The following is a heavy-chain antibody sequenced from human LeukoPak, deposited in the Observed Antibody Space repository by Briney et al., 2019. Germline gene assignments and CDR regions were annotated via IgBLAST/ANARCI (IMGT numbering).Heavy chain of an antibody. D-gene: IGHD1-26*01. V-gene: IGHV1-46*01. J-gene: IGHJ5*02. CDR1: GYTFTSYY. CDR3: AIEWVLGDQVAHNWFDP. Sequence: ASVKVSCKASGYTFTSYYMHWVRQAPGQGLEWMGIINPSGGSTSYAQKFQGRVTMTRDMSTSTVYMELSSLRSEDTAVYYCAIEWVLGDQVAHNWFDPWGQGTLVTVSS. CDR2: INPSGGST.